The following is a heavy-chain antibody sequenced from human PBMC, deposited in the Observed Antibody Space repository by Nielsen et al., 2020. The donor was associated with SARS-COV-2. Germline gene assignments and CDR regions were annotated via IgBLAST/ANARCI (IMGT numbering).Heavy chain of an antibody. V-gene: IGHV1-3*01. CDR2: INAGNGST. J-gene: IGHJ6*02. CDR3: ARGGVVVALRVYYYYGMDV. CDR1: GYTFTSYA. Sequence: ASVKVSCKASGYTFTSYAMHWVRQAPGQRLEWMGWINAGNGSTKYSQKFQGRVTITRDTSASTAYMELSSLRSEDTAVYYCARGGVVVALRVYYYYGMDVWGQGTTVTVSS. D-gene: IGHD2/OR15-2a*01.